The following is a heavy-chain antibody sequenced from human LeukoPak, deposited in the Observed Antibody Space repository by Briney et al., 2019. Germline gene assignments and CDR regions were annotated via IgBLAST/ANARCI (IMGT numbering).Heavy chain of an antibody. CDR3: ARLGVVVSDV. J-gene: IGHJ2*01. CDR1: GGSFSGYY. CDR2: INHSGTS. D-gene: IGHD2-15*01. V-gene: IGHV4-34*01. Sequence: PSETLSLTCAVYGGSFSGYYWSWIRQPPGKGLEWIGEINHSGTSTYNPSLESRVTMSINTSKNQFSLKLNSVTAADTAVYYCARLGVVVSDVWGRGTLVTVSS.